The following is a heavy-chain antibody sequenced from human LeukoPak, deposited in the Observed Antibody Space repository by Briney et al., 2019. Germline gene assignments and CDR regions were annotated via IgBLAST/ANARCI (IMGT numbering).Heavy chain of an antibody. V-gene: IGHV4-34*01. Sequence: PSETLSLTCAVYGGSFSGYSWSWIRQPPGKGLEWIGEINYSGSTNYNPSPKRRVSISVDTSKNQFSLKLSSVTAADTAVYYCARPQGYYYGAGSRWFDPWGQGTLVTVSS. J-gene: IGHJ5*02. CDR3: ARPQGYYYGAGSRWFDP. CDR1: GGSFSGYS. D-gene: IGHD3-10*01. CDR2: INYSGST.